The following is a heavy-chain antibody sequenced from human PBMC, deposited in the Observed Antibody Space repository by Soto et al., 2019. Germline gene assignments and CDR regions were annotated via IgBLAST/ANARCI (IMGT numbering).Heavy chain of an antibody. CDR1: GGSISSSSYY. CDR3: ARPPGGGAGSGYFDY. V-gene: IGHV4-39*01. J-gene: IGHJ4*02. D-gene: IGHD3-10*01. Sequence: SETLSLTCTVSGGSISSSSYYWGWIRQPPGKGLEWIGSIYYSGSTYYNPSLKSRVTISVDTSKNQFSLKLSSVTAADTAVYYCARPPGGGAGSGYFDYWGQGTLVIVSS. CDR2: IYYSGST.